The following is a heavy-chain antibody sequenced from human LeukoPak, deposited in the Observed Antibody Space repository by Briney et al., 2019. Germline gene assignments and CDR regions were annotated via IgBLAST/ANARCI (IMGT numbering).Heavy chain of an antibody. J-gene: IGHJ4*02. D-gene: IGHD3-10*01. Sequence: GGSLRLSCAASGFTFSSYWMSWVRQAPGKGLEWVANIKQDGSEKYYVDSVKGRFTISRDNAKNSLYLQMNSLRAEDTAVYYCARDLLLWFGELLRPLDCWGQGTLVTVSS. CDR1: GFTFSSYW. CDR3: ARDLLLWFGELLRPLDC. CDR2: IKQDGSEK. V-gene: IGHV3-7*01.